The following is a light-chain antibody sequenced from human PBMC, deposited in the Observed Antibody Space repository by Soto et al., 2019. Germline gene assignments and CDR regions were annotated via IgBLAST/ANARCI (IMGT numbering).Light chain of an antibody. V-gene: IGKV3-20*01. CDR3: QRYGSSYT. J-gene: IGKJ2*01. CDR2: GAS. Sequence: EIVLTQSPGTLSLSPGERATLSCRASQSVSSSYLAWYQQKPGQAPRLLIYGASSRATGIPDRFSGSGSRTDFTLTISRLEPEDFAVYYCQRYGSSYTFGQGTKLEIK. CDR1: QSVSSSY.